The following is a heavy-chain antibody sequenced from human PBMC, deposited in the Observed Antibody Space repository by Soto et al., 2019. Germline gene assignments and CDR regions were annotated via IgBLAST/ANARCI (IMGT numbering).Heavy chain of an antibody. CDR1: GFTFTSHA. CDR3: ARAPINPKWGVTMFDY. J-gene: IGHJ4*02. D-gene: IGHD7-27*01. V-gene: IGHV1-3*01. CDR2: INAGNGNT. Sequence: QVHLVQSGAEVQKPGASVKVSCQTSGFTFTSHAIQWVRQAPGQRPEWLGWINAGNGNTKYSRRFQGRITITRDTAASTAYMELDSLTSEDTALFYCARAPINPKWGVTMFDYWGQGTLVTVSS.